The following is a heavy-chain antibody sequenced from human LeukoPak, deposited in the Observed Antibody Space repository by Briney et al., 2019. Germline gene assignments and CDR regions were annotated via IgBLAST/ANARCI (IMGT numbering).Heavy chain of an antibody. J-gene: IGHJ5*02. CDR2: IYYSGST. V-gene: IGHV4-59*01. CDR1: GGSISSYY. D-gene: IGHD3-10*01. CDR3: ARDEYGSDNWFDP. Sequence: SETLSLTCTVSGGSISSYYWSWIRQPPGKGLEWIGYIYYSGSTNYNPSLKSRVTISVDTSKNQFSLKLSSVTAADTAVYYCARDEYGSDNWFDPWGQGTLVTVSS.